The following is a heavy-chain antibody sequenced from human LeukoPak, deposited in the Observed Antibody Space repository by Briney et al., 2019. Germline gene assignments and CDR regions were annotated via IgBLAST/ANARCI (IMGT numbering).Heavy chain of an antibody. J-gene: IGHJ6*02. CDR1: GDTLDNYS. CDR2: IIPIFSTA. CDR3: ARGYSRWSIPTSSYYYRMDL. V-gene: IGHV1-69*01. Sequence: GSSVKVSCKASGDTLDNYSISWVRQAPGQGLEWMGGIIPIFSTANYAQKFQGRVTITADESTNTAYMELSSLTSDDTAVYYCARGYSRWSIPTSSYYYRMDLWGQGTTVAVSS. D-gene: IGHD6-13*01.